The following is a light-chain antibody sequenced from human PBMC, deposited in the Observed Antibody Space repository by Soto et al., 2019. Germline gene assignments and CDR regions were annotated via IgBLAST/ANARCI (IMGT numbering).Light chain of an antibody. CDR2: AAS. CDR3: HQLSTYPFT. J-gene: IGKJ4*01. V-gene: IGKV1-9*01. CDR1: QSISSY. Sequence: DIQLTQSPSSLSASVGDRVTITCRASQSISSYLAWYQQKPGKAPKLLIYAASTLESGVPSRFSGSESGTDFTLTISSLQPEDSATYYCHQLSTYPFTFGEGTKVDIK.